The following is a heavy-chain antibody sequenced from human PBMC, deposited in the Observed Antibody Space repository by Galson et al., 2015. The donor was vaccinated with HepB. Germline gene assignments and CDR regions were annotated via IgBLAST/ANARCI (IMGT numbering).Heavy chain of an antibody. Sequence: ETLSLTCTVSGGSISSYYWSWIRQPPGKGLEWIGYIYYSGSTNYNPSLKSRVTISVDTSKNQFSLKLSSVTAADTVVYYCARGSDKYYDFWSGYSRYWYFDLWGRGTLVTVSS. V-gene: IGHV4-59*01. D-gene: IGHD3-3*01. CDR2: IYYSGST. J-gene: IGHJ2*01. CDR3: ARGSDKYYDFWSGYSRYWYFDL. CDR1: GGSISSYY.